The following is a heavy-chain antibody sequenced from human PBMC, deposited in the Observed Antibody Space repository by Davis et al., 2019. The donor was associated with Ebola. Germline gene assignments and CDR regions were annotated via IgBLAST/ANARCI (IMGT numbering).Heavy chain of an antibody. J-gene: IGHJ4*02. D-gene: IGHD3-10*01. CDR3: ARDVGVEFDY. CDR2: IKEDGSEQ. V-gene: IGHV3-7*03. CDR1: GPSIHMFW. Sequence: GESLKISCTASGPSIHMFWMTWVRQAPGKGLEWVANIKEDGSEQYYVDSVRGRFTISRDNARNSVFLHMNSLRAEDTAVYYCARDVGVEFDYWGQGALVTVSS.